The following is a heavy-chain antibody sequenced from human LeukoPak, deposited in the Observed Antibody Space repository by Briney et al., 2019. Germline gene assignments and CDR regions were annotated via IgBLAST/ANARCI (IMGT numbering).Heavy chain of an antibody. Sequence: QPGGSLRLSCAVSGFTSSKYWMHWVRQAPGKGPVWVARVNSDGSSTSHADSVKGRFTISRDNAKNTLYLQMNSLRAEDTAVYYCARDLLIPSLAFDIWGQGTMVTVSS. D-gene: IGHD2-21*01. J-gene: IGHJ3*02. CDR1: GFTSSKYW. CDR2: VNSDGSST. V-gene: IGHV3-74*01. CDR3: ARDLLIPSLAFDI.